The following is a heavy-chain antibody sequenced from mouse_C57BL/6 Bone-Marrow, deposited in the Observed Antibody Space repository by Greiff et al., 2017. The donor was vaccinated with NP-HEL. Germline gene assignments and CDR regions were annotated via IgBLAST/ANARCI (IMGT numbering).Heavy chain of an antibody. CDR2: IHPNSGST. D-gene: IGHD1-1*01. CDR1: GYTFTSYW. Sequence: QVQLKQPGAELVKPGASVKLSCKASGYTFTSYWMHWVKQRPGQGLEWIGMIHPNSGSTNYNEKFKSKATLTVDKSSSTAYMQLSSLTSEDSAVYYCAREFYGSSPWFAYWGQGTLVTVSA. V-gene: IGHV1-64*01. CDR3: AREFYGSSPWFAY. J-gene: IGHJ3*01.